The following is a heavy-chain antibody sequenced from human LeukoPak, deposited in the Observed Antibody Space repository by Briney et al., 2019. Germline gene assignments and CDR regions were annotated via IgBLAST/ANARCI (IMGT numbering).Heavy chain of an antibody. D-gene: IGHD1-26*01. CDR1: GGSISRSNW. V-gene: IGHV4-4*03. CDR3: ARLYRWEPSNWFDP. J-gene: IGHJ5*02. Sequence: PETLSLTCAVSGGSISRSNWWSWVRQPPGKGLEWIGEIYHSGSTNYNPSLKSRVTISVDTSKNQFSLKLSSVTAADTAVYYCARLYRWEPSNWFDPWGQGTLVTVSS. CDR2: IYHSGST.